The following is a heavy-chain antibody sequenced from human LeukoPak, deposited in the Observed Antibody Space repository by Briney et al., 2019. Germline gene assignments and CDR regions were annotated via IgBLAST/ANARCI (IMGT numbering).Heavy chain of an antibody. J-gene: IGHJ4*02. D-gene: IGHD6-19*01. CDR2: ISYDGSIK. CDR1: GFTFTNYG. CDR3: VRGSSLFPGKPLFQY. V-gene: IGHV3-30*03. Sequence: GGSLRLSCAASGFTFTNYGMHWVRQSPGKGLEWVAVISYDGSIKNYAGSVKGRFTISRDNAKNSLDLQMNSLRAEDTAVYYCVRGSSLFPGKPLFQYWGQGTLVTVSS.